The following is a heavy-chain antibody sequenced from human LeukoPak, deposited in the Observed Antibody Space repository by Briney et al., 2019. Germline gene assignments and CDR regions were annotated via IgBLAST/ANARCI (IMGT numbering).Heavy chain of an antibody. V-gene: IGHV3-23*01. D-gene: IGHD6-13*01. CDR2: ISGNGGST. CDR3: ALVTAAGINY. Sequence: GGSLRLSWAASGFTFSSYAMSWVRQAPGKGLEWVSSISGNGGSTYYVDSVKGRFTISRDNSRNTLYLQMNSLRVEDTAVYYCALVTAAGINYWGQGTLVTVSS. CDR1: GFTFSSYA. J-gene: IGHJ4*02.